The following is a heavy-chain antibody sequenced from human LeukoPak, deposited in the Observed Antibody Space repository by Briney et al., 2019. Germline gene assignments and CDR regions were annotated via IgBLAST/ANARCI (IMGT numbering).Heavy chain of an antibody. CDR2: IYYSGST. D-gene: IGHD3-22*01. CDR1: GGSISSYY. CDR3: ARSTYYYDSSGSRCAFDI. Sequence: SETLSLTCTVSGGSISSYYWSWIRQPPGKGLEWIGYIYYSGSTNYNPSLKSRVTISVDTSKNQFSLKLSSVTAADTAVYYCARSTYYYDSSGSRCAFDIWGQGTMVTVSS. V-gene: IGHV4-59*01. J-gene: IGHJ3*02.